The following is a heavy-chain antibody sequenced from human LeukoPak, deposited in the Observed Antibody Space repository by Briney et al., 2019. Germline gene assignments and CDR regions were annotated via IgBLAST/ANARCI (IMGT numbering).Heavy chain of an antibody. J-gene: IGHJ4*02. CDR3: ARDRTLTGYSSGWHHDY. CDR2: INPNSGGT. D-gene: IGHD6-19*01. Sequence: ASVKVSCKASGYTFTGYYMHWVRQAPGQGLEWMGWINPNSGGTNYAQKFQGRVTMTRDTSISTAYMELSRLRSDDTAVYYCARDRTLTGYSSGWHHDYWGQGTLVTVSS. V-gene: IGHV1-2*02. CDR1: GYTFTGYY.